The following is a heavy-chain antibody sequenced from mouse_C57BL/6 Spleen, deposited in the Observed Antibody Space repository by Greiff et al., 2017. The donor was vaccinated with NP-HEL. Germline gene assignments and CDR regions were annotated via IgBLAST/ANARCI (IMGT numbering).Heavy chain of an antibody. Sequence: EVQLVESGGGLVQPKGSLKLSCAASGFTFNTYAMHWVRQAPGKGLEWVARIRSKSSNYATYYADSVKDRFTISRDDSQSMLYLQMNNLKTEDTAMYYCVRDLIYYGNPLGAYWGQGTLVTVSA. CDR3: VRDLIYYGNPLGAY. CDR1: GFTFNTYA. V-gene: IGHV10-3*01. CDR2: IRSKSSNYAT. J-gene: IGHJ3*01. D-gene: IGHD2-1*01.